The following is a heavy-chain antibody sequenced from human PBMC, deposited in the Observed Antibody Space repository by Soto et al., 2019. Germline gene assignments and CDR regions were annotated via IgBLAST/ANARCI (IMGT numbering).Heavy chain of an antibody. CDR3: ATDQNYDFWSGPPA. Sequence: HPWGSLRLSCAASGFTFINYAIIFFRHPPGKWLEWVSAISGSGGSTYYADSVKGRFTISRDNSKNTLYLQMSSLRAEDTAVYFCATDQNYDFWSGPPAGGQGTLVTVSS. J-gene: IGHJ4*02. D-gene: IGHD3-3*01. CDR2: ISGSGGST. CDR1: GFTFINYA. V-gene: IGHV3-23*01.